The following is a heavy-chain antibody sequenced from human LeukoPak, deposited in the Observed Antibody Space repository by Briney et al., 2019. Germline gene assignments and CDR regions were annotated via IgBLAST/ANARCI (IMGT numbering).Heavy chain of an antibody. J-gene: IGHJ4*02. CDR1: GFSLSTSGMC. D-gene: IGHD1-26*01. CDR2: IDWDDDK. Sequence: SGPALVKPTQTLTLTCTFSGFSLSTSGMCVSWIRQPPGKALEWLARIDWDDDKYYITSLKTRLTISKDTSKNQVVLTMTNMDPVDTATYYCARTSGSRYYFDYWGQGTLVTVSS. V-gene: IGHV2-70*11. CDR3: ARTSGSRYYFDY.